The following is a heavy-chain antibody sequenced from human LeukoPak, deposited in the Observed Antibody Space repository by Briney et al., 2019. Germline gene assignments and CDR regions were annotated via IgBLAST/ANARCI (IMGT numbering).Heavy chain of an antibody. CDR3: AKDDNWRGSYNYYYMDV. V-gene: IGHV3-33*06. J-gene: IGHJ6*03. CDR2: IWVDGSSE. D-gene: IGHD3-3*01. Sequence: GGSLSLTCTASGVNIGTYCMHWVRQAPGKGLEWVADIWVDGSSEQYADSVKGRFTISRDNSRDTLYLQMNSLRAEDTAVYYCAKDDNWRGSYNYYYMDVWGKGTSVTVSS. CDR1: GVNIGTYC.